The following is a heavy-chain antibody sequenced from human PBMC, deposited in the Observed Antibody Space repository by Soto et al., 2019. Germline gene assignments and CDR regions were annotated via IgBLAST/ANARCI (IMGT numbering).Heavy chain of an antibody. CDR2: ISSSGSTI. CDR1: GFTFSSYE. Sequence: PGGSLRLSCAASGFTFSSYEMNWVRQAPGKGLEWVSYISSSGSTIYYADSVKGRFTISRDNAKNSLYLQMNSLRAEDTAVYYCARDAPGTRAFDIWGQGTMVTVSS. J-gene: IGHJ3*02. V-gene: IGHV3-48*03. D-gene: IGHD6-13*01. CDR3: ARDAPGTRAFDI.